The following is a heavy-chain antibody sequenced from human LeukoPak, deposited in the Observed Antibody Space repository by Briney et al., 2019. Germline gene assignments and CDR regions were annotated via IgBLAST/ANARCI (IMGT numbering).Heavy chain of an antibody. D-gene: IGHD5-12*01. CDR3: AREAHSRHGGYGHYFDY. V-gene: IGHV4-59*01. J-gene: IGHJ4*02. Sequence: PSETLSLTCTVSGGSITNYYWSWIRQPPGKGLEWIGNIYYSGSTNYKPSLKGRVTISLNTSKNQFSLKLSSVTAADTAVYYCAREAHSRHGGYGHYFDYWGQGSLVTVSS. CDR2: IYYSGST. CDR1: GGSITNYY.